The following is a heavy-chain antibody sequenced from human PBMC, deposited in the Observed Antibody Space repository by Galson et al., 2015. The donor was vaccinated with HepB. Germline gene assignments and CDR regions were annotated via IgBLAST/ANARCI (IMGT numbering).Heavy chain of an antibody. J-gene: IGHJ6*03. D-gene: IGHD3-3*01. CDR3: ARDRGEAGFWSPWYYMDV. CDR1: GFTFSSYS. CDR2: ISSSSSYI. Sequence: SLRLSCAASGFTFSSYSMNWVRQAPGKGLEWVSSISSSSSYIYYADSVKGRFTISRDNAKNSLYLQMNSLRAEDTAVYYCARDRGEAGFWSPWYYMDVWGKGTTVTVSS. V-gene: IGHV3-21*01.